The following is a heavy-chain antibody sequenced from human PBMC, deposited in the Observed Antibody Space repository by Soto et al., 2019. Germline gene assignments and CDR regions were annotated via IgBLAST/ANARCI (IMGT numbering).Heavy chain of an antibody. CDR2: INHSGST. CDR3: ARGAYYYGSGSYGTRYYYYYMDV. CDR1: GRPFSGYY. D-gene: IGHD3-10*01. J-gene: IGHJ6*03. V-gene: IGHV4-34*01. Sequence: ASETLSLTCAVYGRPFSGYYWSWIRQPPGKGLEWIGEINHSGSTNYNPSLKSRVTISVDTSKNQVSLKLSSVTAADTAVYYCARGAYYYGSGSYGTRYYYYYMDVWGKGTTVTVSS.